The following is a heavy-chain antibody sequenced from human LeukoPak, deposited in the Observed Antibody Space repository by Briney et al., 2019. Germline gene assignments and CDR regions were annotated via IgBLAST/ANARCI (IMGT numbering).Heavy chain of an antibody. Sequence: GGSLRLSCAASGFTFSSYAMSWVRQAPGKGLEWVSAISGSGGSTYYADSVKGRFTISRDNSKNTLYLQMSSLRAEDTAVYYCAKDQVRGVIGNWGQGTLVTVSS. D-gene: IGHD3-10*01. CDR3: AKDQVRGVIGN. J-gene: IGHJ4*02. V-gene: IGHV3-23*01. CDR2: ISGSGGST. CDR1: GFTFSSYA.